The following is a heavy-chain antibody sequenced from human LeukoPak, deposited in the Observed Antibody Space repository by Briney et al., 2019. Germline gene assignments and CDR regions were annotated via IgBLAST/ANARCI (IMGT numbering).Heavy chain of an antibody. J-gene: IGHJ4*02. CDR1: GDSVSSNSAA. Sequence: SQTLSLTCAISGDSVSSNSAAWNWIRQSPSRGLEWLGRTYYRSKWYNDYAVSVESRITINPDTSKNQFSLQLNSVTPEDTAVYYCARALSDPYSGSYNFDYWGQGTLVTVSS. CDR2: TYYRSKWYN. CDR3: ARALSDPYSGSYNFDY. V-gene: IGHV6-1*01. D-gene: IGHD1-26*01.